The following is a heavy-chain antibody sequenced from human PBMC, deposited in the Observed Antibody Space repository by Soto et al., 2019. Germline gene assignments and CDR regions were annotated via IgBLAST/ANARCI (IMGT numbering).Heavy chain of an antibody. CDR3: AKDRRRFSPSLGAFDI. V-gene: IGHV3-9*01. CDR2: ISWNSGSI. D-gene: IGHD3-3*02. J-gene: IGHJ3*02. Sequence: EVQLVESGGGLVQPSRSLRLSCAASGFTFDDYAMHWVRQAPGKGLEWVSGISWNSGSIGYADSVKGRFTISRDNAKNSLYLQMNSLRAEDTALYYCAKDRRRFSPSLGAFDIWGQGTMVTVSS. CDR1: GFTFDDYA.